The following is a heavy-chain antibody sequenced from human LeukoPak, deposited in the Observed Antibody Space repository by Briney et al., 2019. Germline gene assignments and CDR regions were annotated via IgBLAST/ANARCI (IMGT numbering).Heavy chain of an antibody. CDR2: ISYDGSNK. CDR1: GFTFSSYG. CDR3: AKGGRYFDWLLFPFDY. Sequence: QPGGSLRLSCAASGFTFSSYGMHWVRQAPGKGLEWVAVISYDGSNKYYADSVKGRFTISRDNSKNTLYLQMNSLRAEDTAVYYCAKGGRYFDWLLFPFDYWGQGTLVTVSS. J-gene: IGHJ4*02. V-gene: IGHV3-30*18. D-gene: IGHD3-9*01.